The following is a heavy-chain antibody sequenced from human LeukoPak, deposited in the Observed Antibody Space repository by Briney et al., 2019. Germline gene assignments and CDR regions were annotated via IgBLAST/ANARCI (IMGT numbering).Heavy chain of an antibody. V-gene: IGHV4-34*01. D-gene: IGHD6-19*01. Sequence: SETLSLTCAVYGGSFSGYYWSWIRQPPGKGLEWIGEINHSGSTNYNPSLKSRVTISVDTSKNQFSLKLSSVTAADTAVYYCARGPRIAVAGTFGYWGQGTLVTVPS. CDR2: INHSGST. J-gene: IGHJ4*02. CDR1: GGSFSGYY. CDR3: ARGPRIAVAGTFGY.